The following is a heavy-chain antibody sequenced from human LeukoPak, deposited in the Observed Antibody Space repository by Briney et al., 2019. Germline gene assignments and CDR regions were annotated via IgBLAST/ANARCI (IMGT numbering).Heavy chain of an antibody. J-gene: IGHJ6*03. CDR2: ISGSGGST. Sequence: PGGSLRLSCAASGFTFSSYAMSWVRQAPGKGLEWVSGISGSGGSTYYADSVRGRFTISRDNAKNSVYLQMNSLRDEDTAVYFCARLLATWDYYYMDVWGKGTTVTVSS. V-gene: IGHV3-23*01. D-gene: IGHD2/OR15-2a*01. CDR1: GFTFSSYA. CDR3: ARLLATWDYYYMDV.